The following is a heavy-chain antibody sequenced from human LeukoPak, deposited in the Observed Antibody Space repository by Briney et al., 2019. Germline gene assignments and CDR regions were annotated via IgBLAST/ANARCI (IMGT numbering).Heavy chain of an antibody. CDR3: AKTQRGMIVVDDAFDI. CDR1: GFTFSSYA. D-gene: IGHD3-22*01. CDR2: ISGSRGIT. J-gene: IGHJ3*02. V-gene: IGHV3-23*01. Sequence: GGSLRLSCAASGFTFSSYAMSWVRQAPGKGLECVSSISGSRGITYYADSVKGRFTISRDNSKNTLYLQMNSLRAEDTAVYYCAKTQRGMIVVDDAFDIWGQGTMVTVSS.